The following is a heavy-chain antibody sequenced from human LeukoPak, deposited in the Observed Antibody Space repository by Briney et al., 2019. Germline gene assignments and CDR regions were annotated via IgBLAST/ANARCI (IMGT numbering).Heavy chain of an antibody. CDR2: IIPIFGTA. Sequence: SVKVSCKAPGGTFSSYAISWVRQAPGQGLEWMGGIIPIFGTANYAQKFQGRVTITADESTSTAYMELSSLRSEDTAVYYCARGQYYYGSGSGYYYGMDVWGKGTTVAVSS. CDR3: ARGQYYYGSGSGYYYGMDV. CDR1: GGTFSSYA. J-gene: IGHJ6*04. V-gene: IGHV1-69*13. D-gene: IGHD3-10*01.